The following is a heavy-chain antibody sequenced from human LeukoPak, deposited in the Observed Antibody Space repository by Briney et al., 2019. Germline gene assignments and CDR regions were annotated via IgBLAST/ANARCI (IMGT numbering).Heavy chain of an antibody. CDR1: GYTFTGYY. V-gene: IGHV1-2*02. CDR2: INPNSGGT. D-gene: IGHD7-27*01. Sequence: ASVKVSCKASGYTFTGYYMHWVRQAPGQGLERMGWINPNSGGTNYAQKFQGRVTMTRDTSISTAYMELSRLRSDDTAVYYCARDPPWGSGLFDYWGQGTLVTVSS. J-gene: IGHJ4*02. CDR3: ARDPPWGSGLFDY.